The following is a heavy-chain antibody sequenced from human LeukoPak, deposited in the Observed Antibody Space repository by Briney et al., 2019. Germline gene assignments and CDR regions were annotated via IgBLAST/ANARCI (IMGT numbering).Heavy chain of an antibody. J-gene: IGHJ5*02. CDR3: AREHAVAAAGTVWWFDP. V-gene: IGHV1-69*13. D-gene: IGHD6-13*01. CDR1: GGTFSSYA. Sequence: SVKVSCKASGGTFSSYAISWVRQAPGQGLEWMGGIIPIFGTANYAQKFQGRVTITADESTSTAYMELSSLRSEDTAVYYCAREHAVAAAGTVWWFDPWSQGTLVTVSS. CDR2: IIPIFGTA.